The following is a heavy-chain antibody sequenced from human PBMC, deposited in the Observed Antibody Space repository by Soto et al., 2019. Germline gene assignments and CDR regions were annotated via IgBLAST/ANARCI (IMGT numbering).Heavy chain of an antibody. CDR2: ITSSSGTI. CDR1: GFTFSSYS. Sequence: PGGSLRLSCAASGFTFSSYSMNWVRQAPGKGLEFVSYITSSSGTIFYADSVKGRFTISRANAQNSLFLQMNSRRDEDTAVYYCARVGLGYYSMDVWGQGTTVTVSS. V-gene: IGHV3-48*02. D-gene: IGHD3-16*01. CDR3: ARVGLGYYSMDV. J-gene: IGHJ6*02.